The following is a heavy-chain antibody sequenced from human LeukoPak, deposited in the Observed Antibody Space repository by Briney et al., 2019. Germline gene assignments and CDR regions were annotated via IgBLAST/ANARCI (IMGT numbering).Heavy chain of an antibody. D-gene: IGHD2/OR15-2a*01. Sequence: PSETLSLTCTVSGGSIISGNYYWSWIRQPAGKGLEWIGRINSRGSTNYDPSLKSRVSISVDTSKNYFSLELSSVTAADTAVYYCARGFSTISCYDYRGQGTLVTVSS. CDR1: GGSIISGNYY. CDR2: INSRGST. CDR3: ARGFSTISCYDY. V-gene: IGHV4-61*02. J-gene: IGHJ4*02.